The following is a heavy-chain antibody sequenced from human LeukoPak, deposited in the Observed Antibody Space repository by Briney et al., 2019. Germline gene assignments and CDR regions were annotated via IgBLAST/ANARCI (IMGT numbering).Heavy chain of an antibody. V-gene: IGHV5-51*01. CDR1: GYSFTSYW. CDR3: ARRIDDYGDYSDAFDI. D-gene: IGHD4-17*01. CDR2: IYPGDSDT. Sequence: GESLKISCKGSGYSFTSYWIGWVRQMPGKGLEWMGIIYPGDSDTRYSPSFQGQVTISADKSISTAYLQWSSLKASDTAMYYCARRIDDYGDYSDAFDIWAKGQWSPSLQ. J-gene: IGHJ3*02.